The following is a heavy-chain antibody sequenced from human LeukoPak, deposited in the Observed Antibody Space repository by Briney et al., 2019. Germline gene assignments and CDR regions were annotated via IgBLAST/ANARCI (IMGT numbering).Heavy chain of an antibody. CDR3: ARVRGVFYYMDV. Sequence: ASVKVSCKASGGTFSSYAISWVRQAPGQGLEWMGGIIPIFGTANYAQKFQGRVTITADKSTSTAYMELSSLRSEDTAVYYCARVRGVFYYMDVWGKGTTVTISS. CDR2: IIPIFGTA. CDR1: GGTFSSYA. J-gene: IGHJ6*03. V-gene: IGHV1-69*06. D-gene: IGHD3-10*01.